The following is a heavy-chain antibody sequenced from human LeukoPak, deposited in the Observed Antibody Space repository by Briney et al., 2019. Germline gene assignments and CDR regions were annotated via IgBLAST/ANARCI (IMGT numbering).Heavy chain of an antibody. Sequence: GGSLRLSCAASGFTFSRYWMHWVRQAPGKGLVWVSRIYIDGSSTSYADSVKGRFTISRDNAKNTLHVQMNSLRAEDTAVYYCAREGYYDDFDYWGQGTLVTVSS. CDR3: AREGYYDDFDY. J-gene: IGHJ4*02. CDR1: GFTFSRYW. D-gene: IGHD3-22*01. CDR2: IYIDGSST. V-gene: IGHV3-74*01.